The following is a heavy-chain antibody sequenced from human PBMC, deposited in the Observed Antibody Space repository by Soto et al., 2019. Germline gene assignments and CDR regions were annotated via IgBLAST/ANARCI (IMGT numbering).Heavy chain of an antibody. CDR3: AKSLAVAPFYYFDY. CDR2: ISGSGGST. D-gene: IGHD6-19*01. Sequence: GGSLRLSCAASGFTFSSYAMSWVRQAPGKGLEWVSAISGSGGSTYYADSVKGRFTISRDNSKNTLYLQMNSLRAEDTAVHYCAKSLAVAPFYYFDYWGQGTLVTVSS. CDR1: GFTFSSYA. V-gene: IGHV3-23*01. J-gene: IGHJ4*02.